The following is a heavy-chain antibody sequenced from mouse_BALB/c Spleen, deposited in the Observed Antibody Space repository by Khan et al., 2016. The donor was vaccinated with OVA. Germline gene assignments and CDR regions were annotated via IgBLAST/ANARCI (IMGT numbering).Heavy chain of an antibody. CDR3: ARDGYSPWFAY. V-gene: IGHV14-1*02. D-gene: IGHD2-3*01. CDR1: GFNIKDYY. Sequence: EVQLQESGAELVRPGALVNLSCKASGFNIKDYYMHWVKQRPEQGLVWIGRIDPENGNTIYDPKFQGKASITSDTSSNTAYLQLSSLTSEDTAVCYCARDGYSPWFAYWGQGTLVTVSA. CDR2: IDPENGNT. J-gene: IGHJ3*01.